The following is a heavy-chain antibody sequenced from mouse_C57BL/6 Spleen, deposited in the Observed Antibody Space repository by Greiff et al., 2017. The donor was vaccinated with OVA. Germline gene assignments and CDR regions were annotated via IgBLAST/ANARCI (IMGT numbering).Heavy chain of an antibody. J-gene: IGHJ1*03. CDR2: INPSNGGT. CDR1: GYTFTSYW. V-gene: IGHV1-53*01. Sequence: VQLQQLGTELVKPGASVKLSCKASGYTFTSYWMHWVKQRPGQGLEWIGNINPSNGGTNYNEKFKSKATLTVDKSSSTAYMQLSSLTSEDSAVYYCARSSYYYGSSYWYFDVWGTGTTVTVSS. CDR3: ARSSYYYGSSYWYFDV. D-gene: IGHD1-1*01.